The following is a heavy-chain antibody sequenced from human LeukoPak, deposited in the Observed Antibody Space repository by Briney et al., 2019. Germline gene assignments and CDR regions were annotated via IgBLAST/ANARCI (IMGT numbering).Heavy chain of an antibody. CDR2: ISSSRDYI. V-gene: IGHV3-21*01. CDR1: GFSFGSYS. CDR3: ARGRDGYNYVPVD. D-gene: IGHD5-24*01. Sequence: PGGSLRLSCAASGFSFGSYSMNWVRQAPGKGLEWVSSISSSRDYIFYADSVKGRFTISRDNARNSLYLQMNSLRADDTAVYSCARGRDGYNYVPVDWGQGTLATVSS. J-gene: IGHJ4*02.